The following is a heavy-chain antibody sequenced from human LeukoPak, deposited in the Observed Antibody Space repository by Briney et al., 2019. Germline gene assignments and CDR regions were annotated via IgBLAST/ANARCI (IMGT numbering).Heavy chain of an antibody. CDR3: AREEDYSNSGYWYFDL. J-gene: IGHJ2*01. CDR2: INHSGST. Sequence: SETLSLTCAVYGGSFSGYYWSWIRQPPGKGLEWIREINHSGSTNYNPSLKSRVTISVDTSKNQFSLKLSSVTAADTAVYYCAREEDYSNSGYWYFDLWGRGTLVTVSS. D-gene: IGHD4-11*01. V-gene: IGHV4-34*01. CDR1: GGSFSGYY.